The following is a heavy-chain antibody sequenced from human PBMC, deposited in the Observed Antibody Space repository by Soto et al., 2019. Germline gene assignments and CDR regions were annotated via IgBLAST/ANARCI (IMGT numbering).Heavy chain of an antibody. V-gene: IGHV4-34*01. CDR2: INHSGST. CDR1: GGSFSGYY. CDR3: ARTYDSSGYYCDY. D-gene: IGHD3-22*01. Sequence: SETLSLTCAVYGGSFSGYYWSWIRQPPGKGLEWIGEINHSGSTNYNPSLKSRVTISVDTSKNQFSLKLSSVTAADTAVYYCARTYDSSGYYCDYWGQGTLVTVSS. J-gene: IGHJ4*02.